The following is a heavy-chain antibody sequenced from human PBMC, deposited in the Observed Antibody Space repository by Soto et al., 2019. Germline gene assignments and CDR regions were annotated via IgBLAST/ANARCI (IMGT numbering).Heavy chain of an antibody. V-gene: IGHV5-51*01. J-gene: IGHJ6*02. CDR3: ARNKGRSSRYYYGMDV. Sequence: GESLKISCKGSGYSFTSYWIGWVRQMPGKGLEWMGIIYPGDSDTRYSPSFQGQVTISADKSISTAYLQWSSLKASDTAMYYCARNKGRSSRYYYGMDVWGQGTTVTVS. CDR1: GYSFTSYW. CDR2: IYPGDSDT. D-gene: IGHD6-6*01.